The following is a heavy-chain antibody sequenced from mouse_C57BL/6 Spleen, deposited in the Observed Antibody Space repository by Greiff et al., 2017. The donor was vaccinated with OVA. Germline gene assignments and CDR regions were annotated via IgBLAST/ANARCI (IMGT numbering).Heavy chain of an antibody. CDR1: GYAFSSYW. J-gene: IGHJ4*01. Sequence: LEESGAELVKPGASVKISCKASGYAFSSYWMNWVKQRPGKGLEWIGQIYPGDGDTNYNGKFKGKATLTADKSSSTAYMQLSSLTSEDSAVYFCARSEWYAMDYWGQGTSVTVSS. CDR2: IYPGDGDT. CDR3: ARSEWYAMDY. V-gene: IGHV1-80*01.